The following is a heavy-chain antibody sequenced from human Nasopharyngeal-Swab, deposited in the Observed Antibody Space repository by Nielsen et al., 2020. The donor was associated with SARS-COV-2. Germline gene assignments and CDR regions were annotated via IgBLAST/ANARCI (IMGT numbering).Heavy chain of an antibody. CDR1: GYTFSKYG. D-gene: IGHD5-12*01. Sequence: ASVTVSCKASGYTFSKYGIHWVRQAPGQGLEWMGWISAYNGNTNHAWKFQGRLTMTTDTSTSTAYMELRSLTSDDTAVYYCARPIGSIGYDQLAPLSWGQGTLVTVSS. CDR2: ISAYNGNT. J-gene: IGHJ4*02. CDR3: ARPIGSIGYDQLAPLS. V-gene: IGHV1-18*04.